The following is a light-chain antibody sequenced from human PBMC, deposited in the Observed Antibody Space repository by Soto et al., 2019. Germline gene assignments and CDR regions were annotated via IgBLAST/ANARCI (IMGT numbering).Light chain of an antibody. Sequence: DIQMTQSPSSVSASVGDRVTITCRASQGISSWLAWSQQKPGKAPKLLIYAASSLQSRVPSRFTGSGSGTDFTLTISSLQPEDFATYYCHQANSFPLTFGGGTKVEIK. CDR3: HQANSFPLT. CDR1: QGISSW. J-gene: IGKJ4*01. CDR2: AAS. V-gene: IGKV1-12*01.